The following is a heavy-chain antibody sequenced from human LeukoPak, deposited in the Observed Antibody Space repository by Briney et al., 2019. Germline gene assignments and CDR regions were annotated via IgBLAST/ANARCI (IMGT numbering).Heavy chain of an antibody. Sequence: SETLSLTCTVSGGSISSYYWSWIRQPPGKGLEWIGCIYYSGSTNYNPSLKSRVTISVDTSKNQFSLKLSSVTAADTAVYYCASYYYDSSGYHFDYWGQGTLVTVSS. V-gene: IGHV4-59*12. CDR1: GGSISSYY. CDR2: IYYSGST. J-gene: IGHJ4*02. CDR3: ASYYYDSSGYHFDY. D-gene: IGHD3-22*01.